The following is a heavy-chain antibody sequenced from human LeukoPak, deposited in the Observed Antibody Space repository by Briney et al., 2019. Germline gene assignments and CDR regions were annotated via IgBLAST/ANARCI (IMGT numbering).Heavy chain of an antibody. CDR2: LSGSGDDT. CDR1: GFTFSSYA. Sequence: SGGSLRLSCAASGFTFSSYAMSWVRQAPGKGLEWVSTLSGSGDDTSYANSVRGRFTISRDNSKNTVYLQMNSLRAEDTAKYYCAKDVGFWNGYYHHFDYWGQGTLVTVSS. CDR3: AKDVGFWNGYYHHFDY. J-gene: IGHJ4*02. D-gene: IGHD3-3*01. V-gene: IGHV3-23*01.